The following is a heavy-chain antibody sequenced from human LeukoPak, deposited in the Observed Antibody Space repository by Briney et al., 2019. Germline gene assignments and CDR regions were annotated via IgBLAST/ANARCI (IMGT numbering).Heavy chain of an antibody. Sequence: ASVKVSCTASGYTFTSYDINWVRQATGQGRVWMGWMNPNSGNTGYAQKFHGRVTMTRNTSISTAYMELTSLRSEDTAVYYCARSLGDPLLYRVNGNWFDPWGQGTLVTVSS. CDR3: ARSLGDPLLYRVNGNWFDP. J-gene: IGHJ5*02. V-gene: IGHV1-8*01. D-gene: IGHD2-2*02. CDR2: MNPNSGNT. CDR1: GYTFTSYD.